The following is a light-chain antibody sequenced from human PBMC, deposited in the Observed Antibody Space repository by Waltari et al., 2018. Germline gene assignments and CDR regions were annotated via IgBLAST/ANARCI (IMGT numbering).Light chain of an antibody. CDR3: QKYDSAPRT. V-gene: IGKV1-27*01. CDR2: DAS. Sequence: DIQMTQSPSSLSPSVGDRVTITCRASQGITNYLAWYQHKPGKVPKLLIYDASTLQSGVPSRFSGSGSGTDFTLTISSLQPEDVATYYCQKYDSAPRTFGQGTKVEIK. CDR1: QGITNY. J-gene: IGKJ1*01.